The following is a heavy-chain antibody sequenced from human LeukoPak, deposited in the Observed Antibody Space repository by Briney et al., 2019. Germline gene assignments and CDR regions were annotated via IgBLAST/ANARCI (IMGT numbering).Heavy chain of an antibody. CDR3: ARDYYASGSYYVDY. CDR1: GFTFSSYG. CDR2: IWYDGSNK. D-gene: IGHD3-10*01. Sequence: GGSLRLSCAASGFTFSSYGMHWVRQAPGKGLEWVAVIWYDGSNKYYADSVKGRFTISRDNAKNSLYLQMNSLRDEDTAVYYCARDYYASGSYYVDYWGQGTLVTVSS. J-gene: IGHJ4*02. V-gene: IGHV3-33*01.